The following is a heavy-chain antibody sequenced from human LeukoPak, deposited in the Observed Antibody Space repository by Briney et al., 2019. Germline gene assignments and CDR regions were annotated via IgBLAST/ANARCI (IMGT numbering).Heavy chain of an antibody. CDR2: ISGTGGTT. Sequence: PGRSLRLSCAASGFTFSNYAMTWVRQVPGKGLEWVSGISGTGGTTNYADSVKGRFTISRDNSKNTLYLQMSSLRAEDMAVYYCAKTLTTVTILDAFDIWGQGTMVTVSS. V-gene: IGHV3-23*01. CDR1: GFTFSNYA. J-gene: IGHJ3*02. CDR3: AKTLTTVTILDAFDI. D-gene: IGHD4-17*01.